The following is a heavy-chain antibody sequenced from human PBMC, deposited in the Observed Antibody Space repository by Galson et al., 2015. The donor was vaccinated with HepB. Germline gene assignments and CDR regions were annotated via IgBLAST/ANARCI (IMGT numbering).Heavy chain of an antibody. D-gene: IGHD2-15*01. CDR2: ISAYNGNT. V-gene: IGHV1-18*01. CDR3: ASSTYCSGGSCRYFDY. CDR1: GYTFTSYG. J-gene: IGHJ4*02. Sequence: SVKVSCKASGYTFTSYGISWVRQAPGQGLEWMGWISAYNGNTNYAQKLQGRVTMTTDTSTSTAYMELRSLRSDDTAVYYCASSTYCSGGSCRYFDYWGQGTLVTVSS.